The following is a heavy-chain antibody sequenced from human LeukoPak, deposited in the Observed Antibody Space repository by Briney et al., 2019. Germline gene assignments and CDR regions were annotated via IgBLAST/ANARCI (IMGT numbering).Heavy chain of an antibody. CDR2: IYSSGST. D-gene: IGHD3-10*01. CDR1: GASVSGSNYY. Sequence: SETLSLTCAVSGASVSGSNYYWGWIRQPPGKGLEWIGNIYSSGSTYYNASLQSRVTISIDTSKNQLSLKLSSVTAADTAVYYCARDKYYGSGSPLDWFDPWGQGTLVTVSS. V-gene: IGHV4-39*07. CDR3: ARDKYYGSGSPLDWFDP. J-gene: IGHJ5*02.